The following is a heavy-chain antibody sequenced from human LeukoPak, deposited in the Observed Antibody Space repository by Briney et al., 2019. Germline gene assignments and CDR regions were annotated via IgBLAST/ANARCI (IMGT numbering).Heavy chain of an antibody. Sequence: GGSLRLSCAASGFTFSSYAMSWVRQAPGKGLEWMASIKQGGSEKYYADFVKGRFTVSRDDAKSSLYLQMNSLSADDTAVYYCAKGPNYGARVDYSDFWGQGTKVTVSS. V-gene: IGHV3-7*01. CDR1: GFTFSSYA. CDR2: IKQGGSEK. J-gene: IGHJ4*02. CDR3: AKGPNYGARVDYSDF. D-gene: IGHD4-17*01.